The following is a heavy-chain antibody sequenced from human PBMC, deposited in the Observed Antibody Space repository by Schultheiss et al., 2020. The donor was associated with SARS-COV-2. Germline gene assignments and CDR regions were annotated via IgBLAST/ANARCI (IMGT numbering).Heavy chain of an antibody. CDR1: GFTFSSYA. Sequence: GGSLRLSCAASGFTFSSYAMSWVRQAPGKGLEWVGRIKSKTDGGTTDYAAPVKGRFTISRDDSKNTLYLQMNSLKTEDTAVYYCTTAGSRYYDSSGYYWTIDYWGQGTLVTVSS. V-gene: IGHV3-15*01. D-gene: IGHD3-22*01. CDR2: IKSKTDGGTT. J-gene: IGHJ4*02. CDR3: TTAGSRYYDSSGYYWTIDY.